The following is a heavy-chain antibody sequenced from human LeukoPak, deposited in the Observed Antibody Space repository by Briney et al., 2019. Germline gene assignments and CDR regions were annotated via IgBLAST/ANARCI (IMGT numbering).Heavy chain of an antibody. D-gene: IGHD6-13*01. CDR2: MNPNSGNT. Sequence: GASVKVSCKASGYTFTSYDINWVRHATGQGLEWMGWMNPNSGNTGYAQKFQGRVTMTRNTSISTAYMELSSLRSEDTAVYYCARGVIAAAGTDWFDPWGQGTLVTVSS. V-gene: IGHV1-8*01. CDR3: ARGVIAAAGTDWFDP. CDR1: GYTFTSYD. J-gene: IGHJ5*02.